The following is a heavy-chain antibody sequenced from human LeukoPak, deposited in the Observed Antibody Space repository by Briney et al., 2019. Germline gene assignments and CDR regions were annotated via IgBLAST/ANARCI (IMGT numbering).Heavy chain of an antibody. D-gene: IGHD3-22*01. CDR1: GFALRTRGGG. CDR2: IYWDDDK. Sequence: ESGPTLFHPTPPLTLTFSFSGFALRTRGGGGGWIRQPPGKAVEWLTLIYWDDDKRYSPSLKSRLTITKDTSKNQVVLTMTNMDPGDTATYYCARDRAQTYYDSSGGFDPWGQGTLVTVSS. J-gene: IGHJ5*02. CDR3: ARDRAQTYYDSSGGFDP. V-gene: IGHV2-5*02.